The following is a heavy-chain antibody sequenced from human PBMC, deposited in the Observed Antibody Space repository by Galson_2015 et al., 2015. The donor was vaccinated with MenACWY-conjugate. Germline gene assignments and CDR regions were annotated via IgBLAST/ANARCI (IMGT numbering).Heavy chain of an antibody. J-gene: IGHJ4*02. CDR3: ARDQSYYDSSGYYSIDY. CDR1: GFTVSSNY. D-gene: IGHD3-22*01. V-gene: IGHV3-53*01. CDR2: IYSGGST. Sequence: SLRLSCAASGFTVSSNYMSWVRQAPGKGLEWVSVIYSGGSTYYADSVKGRFTISRDNSKNTLYLQMNSLRAEDTAVYYCARDQSYYDSSGYYSIDYWGQGTLVTVSS.